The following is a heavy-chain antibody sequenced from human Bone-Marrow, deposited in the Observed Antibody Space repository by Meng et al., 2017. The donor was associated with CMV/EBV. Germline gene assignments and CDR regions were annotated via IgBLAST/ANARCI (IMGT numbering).Heavy chain of an antibody. V-gene: IGHV3-33*08. D-gene: IGHD1-26*01. CDR3: ARGGWELRKFAY. CDR1: GFTVSSNY. J-gene: IGHJ4*02. CDR2: LWSDGSNQ. Sequence: GESLKISCAASGFTVSSNYMSWVRQAPGKGLEWVAVLWSDGSNQYYADSVKGRFTISRDSSKNTLYLQMSSLRGEDTAVYYCARGGWELRKFAYWGPGPRVTGSS.